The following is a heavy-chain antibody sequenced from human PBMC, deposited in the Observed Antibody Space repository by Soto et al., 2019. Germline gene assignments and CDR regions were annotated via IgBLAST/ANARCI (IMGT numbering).Heavy chain of an antibody. D-gene: IGHD2-15*01. V-gene: IGHV3-30*18. CDR1: GFTFRTYD. CDR2: VSYDATYE. CDR3: AKVSISKSSAVTFDS. J-gene: IGHJ4*02. Sequence: QVQLVESGGGMVQPGRSLRLSCAVSGFTFRTYDMHWVRQAPGKGLEWMAVVSYDATYENYADSVKGRFTVSRDNSKSTLYLQMNSLRGEDTAVYYCAKVSISKSSAVTFDSWGRGTLVTVSS.